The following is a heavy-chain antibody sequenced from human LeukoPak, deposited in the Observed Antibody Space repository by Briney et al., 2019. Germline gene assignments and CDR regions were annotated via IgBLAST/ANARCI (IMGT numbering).Heavy chain of an antibody. CDR3: ARDSMVRGVITTRWFDP. J-gene: IGHJ5*02. D-gene: IGHD3-10*01. V-gene: IGHV4-59*12. CDR2: VYYKGHT. Sequence: PSETLSLTCSVSGGSTSGYFWTWIRQPPGKGPEWIGYVYYKGHTSYSPSLESRVTISVDTSKNRFSLKLNSVTAADTAVYYCARDSMVRGVITTRWFDPWGQGTLVTVSS. CDR1: GGSTSGYF.